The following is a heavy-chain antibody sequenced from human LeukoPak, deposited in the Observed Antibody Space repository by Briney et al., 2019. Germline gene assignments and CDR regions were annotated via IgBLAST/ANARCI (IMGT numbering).Heavy chain of an antibody. J-gene: IGHJ3*02. D-gene: IGHD3-10*02. CDR3: ARGKYYYDRGAFDI. Sequence: SETLSLTCTVSGGSISSYYWSWIRQPPGKGLEWIGYIYYSGSTNYNPSLKSRVTISVDTSKNQFSLKLSSVTAADTAVYYCARGKYYYDRGAFDIWGQGTMVTVSS. CDR2: IYYSGST. V-gene: IGHV4-59*08. CDR1: GGSISSYY.